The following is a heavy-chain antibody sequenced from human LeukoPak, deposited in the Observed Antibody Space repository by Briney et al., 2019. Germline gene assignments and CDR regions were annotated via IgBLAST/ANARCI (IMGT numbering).Heavy chain of an antibody. CDR1: GFTFSSYG. Sequence: VGSLRLSCAASGFTFSSYGMHWVRQAPGKGLEWVAVIWYDGSNKYYADSVKGRFTISRDNSKNTLYLQMNSLRAEDTAVYYCARDREYQLLFARRPTLYYGMDVWGQGTTVTVSS. CDR2: IWYDGSNK. CDR3: ARDREYQLLFARRPTLYYGMDV. J-gene: IGHJ6*02. D-gene: IGHD2-2*01. V-gene: IGHV3-33*01.